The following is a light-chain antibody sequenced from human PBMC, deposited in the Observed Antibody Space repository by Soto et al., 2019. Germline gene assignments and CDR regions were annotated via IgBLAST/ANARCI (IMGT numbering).Light chain of an antibody. J-gene: IGKJ1*01. Sequence: EIVMTQSPATLSVSPGERATLSCRASQFVGKNLAWYQQKPGQSLRLLVYGASTRATSIPARFTGSGSGTEFTLSISNLQSQDVAIYYCQHYYNWPRTFGQGTKVDIK. CDR1: QFVGKN. CDR3: QHYYNWPRT. V-gene: IGKV3-15*01. CDR2: GAS.